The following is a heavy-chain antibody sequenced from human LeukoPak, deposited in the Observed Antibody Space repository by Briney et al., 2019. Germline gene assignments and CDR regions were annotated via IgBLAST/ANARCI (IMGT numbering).Heavy chain of an antibody. V-gene: IGHV1-8*03. D-gene: IGHD4/OR15-4a*01. Sequence: ASVKVSCKASGYTFTNFDINWVRQATGQGLEWTGWMNPNSGNTGYAQKFQGRVTITRNTSISTAYMELSSLRSEDTAVYYCAREVLANYYYYMDVWGKGTTVTVSS. CDR2: MNPNSGNT. CDR3: AREVLANYYYYMDV. CDR1: GYTFTNFD. J-gene: IGHJ6*03.